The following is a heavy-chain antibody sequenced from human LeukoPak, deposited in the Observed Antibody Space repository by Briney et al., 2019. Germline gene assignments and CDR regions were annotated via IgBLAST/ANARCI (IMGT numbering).Heavy chain of an antibody. Sequence: KPSEALSLTCAVYGGSFSSYYWGWIRQPPGKGLEWIGSIYYSGSTYYNPSLKSRVTISVDTSKNQFSLKLSSVTAADTAVYYCARQSLQWLVPYWGQGTLVTVSS. J-gene: IGHJ4*02. CDR2: IYYSGST. CDR3: ARQSLQWLVPY. CDR1: GGSFSSYY. D-gene: IGHD6-19*01. V-gene: IGHV4-39*01.